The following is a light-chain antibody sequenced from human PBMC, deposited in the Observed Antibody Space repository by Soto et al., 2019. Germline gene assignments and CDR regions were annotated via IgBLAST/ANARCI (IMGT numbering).Light chain of an antibody. CDR3: ASWDDCLNGFV. Sequence: SVVTEAPSASFTPGHRVTMSCSGSSSNIGSTTVSCYQQLPGAAPKLLIYSNDQWPSGVPDRFSGSKSGTSASLAISGLQSEDEADYFCASWDDCLNGFVFGTGTKVTVL. CDR2: SND. J-gene: IGLJ1*01. V-gene: IGLV1-44*01. CDR1: SSNIGSTT.